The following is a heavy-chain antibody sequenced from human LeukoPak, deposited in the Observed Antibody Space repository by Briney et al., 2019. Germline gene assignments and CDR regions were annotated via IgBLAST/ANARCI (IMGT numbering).Heavy chain of an antibody. Sequence: SGTLSLTCAVYGGSFSGYYWSWIRQPPGKGLEWIGEINHSGSTNYNPSLKSRVTISVDTSKNQFSLKLSSVTAADTAVYYCARGRGSPVWGSHRYPLDYWGQGTLVTVSS. J-gene: IGHJ4*02. V-gene: IGHV4-34*01. D-gene: IGHD3-16*02. CDR2: INHSGST. CDR1: GGSFSGYY. CDR3: ARGRGSPVWGSHRYPLDY.